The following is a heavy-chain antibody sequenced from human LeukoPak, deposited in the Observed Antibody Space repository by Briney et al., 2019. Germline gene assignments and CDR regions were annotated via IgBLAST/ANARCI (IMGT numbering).Heavy chain of an antibody. Sequence: PGRSLSLSCAAPGIPFSSFGMHWLRQAPGKGLEWVAFIWYDGSNKYYADSVKGRFTISRDNSKNTLYLQMNSLTAEDTAVYYCARDGTVTAGPFDPWGGGTLVTVSS. CDR3: ARDGTVTAGPFDP. CDR2: IWYDGSNK. CDR1: GIPFSSFG. D-gene: IGHD4-17*01. J-gene: IGHJ5*02. V-gene: IGHV3-33*01.